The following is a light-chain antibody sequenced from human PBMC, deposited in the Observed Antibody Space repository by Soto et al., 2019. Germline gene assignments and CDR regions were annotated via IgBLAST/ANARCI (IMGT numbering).Light chain of an antibody. CDR1: QSVTYDQ. CDR2: GAS. Sequence: EIMMTQSPATLSVSPGERATLYCSASQSVTYDQLAWYRQTPGQAPRLLIYGASSRAAGIPDRFSGSGSGTDFTLTISRLEPEDFVVYHCQQYGDLPPTFGQGTKVDIK. V-gene: IGKV3-20*01. J-gene: IGKJ1*01. CDR3: QQYGDLPPT.